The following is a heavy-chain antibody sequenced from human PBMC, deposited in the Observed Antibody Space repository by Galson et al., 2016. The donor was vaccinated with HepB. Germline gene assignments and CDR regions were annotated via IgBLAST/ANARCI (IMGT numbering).Heavy chain of an antibody. CDR2: IEKDGSEK. V-gene: IGHV3-7*03. CDR1: GFTFSNYW. Sequence: SLRLSCAASGFTFSNYWMNWVRQAPGKGLQWVANIEKDGSEKNYVDSVKGRFTISRDNAKNSLYLQMNSLRAEDTAVYYCAGGTGWVEDCWGQGTLVTVSS. J-gene: IGHJ4*02. D-gene: IGHD5-24*01. CDR3: AGGTGWVEDC.